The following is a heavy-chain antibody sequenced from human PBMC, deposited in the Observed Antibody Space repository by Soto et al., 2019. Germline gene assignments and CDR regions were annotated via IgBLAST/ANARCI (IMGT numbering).Heavy chain of an antibody. V-gene: IGHV3-74*01. CDR1: GFTFTDSW. CDR3: GKSRWSGSSLIDY. D-gene: IGHD3-3*01. CDR2: INNDGSRT. Sequence: VQLVESGGGLVQPGGSLRLSCVVSGFTFTDSWMYWVRQVPGEGLVWVSFINNDGSRTNYADSVKGRFTISRDNAKNTLYLQMNSLRAEDTAMYYCGKSRWSGSSLIDYWGQGTLVTVSS. J-gene: IGHJ4*02.